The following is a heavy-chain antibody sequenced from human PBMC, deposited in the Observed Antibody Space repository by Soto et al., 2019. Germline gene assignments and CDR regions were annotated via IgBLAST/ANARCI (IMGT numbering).Heavy chain of an antibody. CDR2: ISYDGSNK. CDR3: AKANHYYDSSGYSRGDNFDY. D-gene: IGHD3-22*01. V-gene: IGHV3-30*18. Sequence: QVQLVESGGGVVQPGRSLRLSCAASGFTFSSYGMHWVRQAPGKGLEWVAVISYDGSNKYYADSVKGRFTISRDNSKNTLDLQMNSLRAEDTAVYYCAKANHYYDSSGYSRGDNFDYWGQGTLVTVSS. CDR1: GFTFSSYG. J-gene: IGHJ4*02.